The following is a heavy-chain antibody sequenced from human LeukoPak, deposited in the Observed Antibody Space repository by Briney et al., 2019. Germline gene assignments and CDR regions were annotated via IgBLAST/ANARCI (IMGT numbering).Heavy chain of an antibody. V-gene: IGHV6-1*01. J-gene: IGHJ4*02. D-gene: IGHD3-16*01. CDR1: GDSVSSNSAA. CDR2: TYYRSKWYN. Sequence: SQTLSLTCALSGDSVSSNSAAWDWLRQSPSRGLEWLGRTYYRSKWYNDYAVSVKSRITINPDTSKNQFSLQLNSVTPEDTAVYYCARGSRLGKYYFDYWGQGTLVTVSS. CDR3: ARGSRLGKYYFDY.